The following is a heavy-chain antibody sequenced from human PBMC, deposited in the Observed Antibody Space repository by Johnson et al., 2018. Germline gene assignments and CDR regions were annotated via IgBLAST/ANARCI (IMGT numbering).Heavy chain of an antibody. CDR2: IIPIFGTA. CDR3: ARRGGVVAGYMFDP. J-gene: IGHJ5*02. D-gene: IGHD2-15*01. Sequence: QVQLVQSGAEVKKPGSSVKVSCKASGGTFSSYAINWVRQAPGQGLEWMGGIIPIFGTANYAQKFQGRVPVTADESTSTAYMELSSLRSEDTAGYYCARRGGVVAGYMFDPWRQGTLVTVSS. CDR1: GGTFSSYA. V-gene: IGHV1-69*12.